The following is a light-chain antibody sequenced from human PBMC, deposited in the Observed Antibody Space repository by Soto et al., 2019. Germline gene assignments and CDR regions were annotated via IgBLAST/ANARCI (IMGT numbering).Light chain of an antibody. Sequence: DIQMTQYPSTLSASVGDRVTITCRASQSISSWLAWYQQKPGKAPNLLIYKASSLESGVPSRFSGSGSGTEFTLTIISLQPDDFATYYCQQYESYSVTFGQGTRLEIK. CDR3: QQYESYSVT. CDR2: KAS. J-gene: IGKJ5*01. CDR1: QSISSW. V-gene: IGKV1-5*03.